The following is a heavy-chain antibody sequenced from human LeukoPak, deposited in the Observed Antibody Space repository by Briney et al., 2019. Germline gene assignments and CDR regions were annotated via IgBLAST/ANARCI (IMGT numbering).Heavy chain of an antibody. D-gene: IGHD3-16*02. CDR2: IIAYNGNT. V-gene: IGHV1-18*04. Sequence: AAVKVSCEASGYTFTSYGISWVRQAPGQGLEWMGWIIAYNGNTNYAQKLQGRVTMTTDTSTSTAYMELRSLRSDDTAVYYCARSSAWGSYRYPDYWGQGTLVTVSS. CDR3: ARSSAWGSYRYPDY. J-gene: IGHJ4*02. CDR1: GYTFTSYG.